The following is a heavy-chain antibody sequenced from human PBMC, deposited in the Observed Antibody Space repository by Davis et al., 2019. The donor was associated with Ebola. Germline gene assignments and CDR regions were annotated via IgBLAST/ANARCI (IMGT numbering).Heavy chain of an antibody. J-gene: IGHJ3*02. V-gene: IGHV3-9*03. CDR3: AKDTGGSSSGDAFDI. Sequence: PGGSLRLSCAASGFTFDDYAMHWVRQVPGKGLEWVSGISWNSGSIGYADSVKGRFTISRDNAKNSLYLQMNSLRAEDMALYYCAKDTGGSSSGDAFDIWGQGTMVTVSS. CDR2: ISWNSGSI. CDR1: GFTFDDYA. D-gene: IGHD6-13*01.